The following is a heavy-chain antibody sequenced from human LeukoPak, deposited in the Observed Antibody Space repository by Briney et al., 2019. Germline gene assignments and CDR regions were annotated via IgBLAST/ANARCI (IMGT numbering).Heavy chain of an antibody. CDR3: TRGSGSRATDY. CDR1: GFSFNTYW. Sequence: GGSLRLSCTAPGFSFNTYWMHWVRQAPGKGLLWVSCIDSEGGITSYADSVKGRFTISRDNAKNTLFLQVDSLRAEDTAMYYCTRGSGSRATDYWGQGTLVTVSS. V-gene: IGHV3-74*01. CDR2: IDSEGGIT. J-gene: IGHJ4*02. D-gene: IGHD6-19*01.